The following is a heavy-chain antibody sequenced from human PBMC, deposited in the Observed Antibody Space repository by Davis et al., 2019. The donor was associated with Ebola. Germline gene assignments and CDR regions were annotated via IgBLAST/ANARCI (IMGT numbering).Heavy chain of an antibody. D-gene: IGHD3-3*01. Sequence: AASVKVSCKASGYTFTSYGISWVRQAPGQGLEWMGWISACNGNTNYAQKLQGRVTMTTDTSTSTAYMELRSLRSEDTAVYYCAVYDFWSGYYTGAFDYWGQGTLVTVSS. CDR2: ISACNGNT. CDR1: GYTFTSYG. V-gene: IGHV1-18*01. J-gene: IGHJ4*02. CDR3: AVYDFWSGYYTGAFDY.